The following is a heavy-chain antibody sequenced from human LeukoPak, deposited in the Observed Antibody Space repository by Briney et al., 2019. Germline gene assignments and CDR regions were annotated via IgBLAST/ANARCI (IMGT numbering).Heavy chain of an antibody. CDR2: IKSKTDGGTT. Sequence: GGSLRLSCAASGLTFSNAWMSWVRQAPGKGLEWVGRIKSKTDGGTTDYAAHVKGRFSISRDDSKNTLYLQMSSLKTEDTAVYYCTTYMAGSCYHWGQGTLVTVSS. J-gene: IGHJ5*02. CDR3: TTYMAGSCYH. V-gene: IGHV3-15*01. D-gene: IGHD2-15*01. CDR1: GLTFSNAW.